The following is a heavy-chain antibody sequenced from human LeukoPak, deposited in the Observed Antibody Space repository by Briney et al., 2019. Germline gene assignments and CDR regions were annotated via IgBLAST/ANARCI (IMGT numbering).Heavy chain of an antibody. CDR2: INAGNGNT. CDR1: GYTFTSYA. Sequence: GASVKVSCKASGYTFTSYAMHWVRQAPGQRLEWMGWINAGNGNTKYSQKFQGRVTITRDTSASTAYMELSSLRSEDTAVYYCARGIEWFGESGFDYWGQGTLVTVSS. J-gene: IGHJ4*02. D-gene: IGHD3-10*01. CDR3: ARGIEWFGESGFDY. V-gene: IGHV1-3*01.